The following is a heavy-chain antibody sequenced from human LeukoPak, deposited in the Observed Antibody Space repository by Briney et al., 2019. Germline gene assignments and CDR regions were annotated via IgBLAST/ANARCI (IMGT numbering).Heavy chain of an antibody. CDR2: IAWDEHK. CDR3: ARSSRNPYCCGECYSWLYFDY. J-gene: IGHJ4*02. CDR1: GFAPSTSGLC. V-gene: IGHV2-70*01. D-gene: IGHD2-21*01. Sequence: GPTPVNPTQPLTPSCIFTGFAPSTSGLCVSWIRQPPATALEWPAPIAWDEHKYHSISLKTRLTISKHTSKNQVVLTVTNMDPVDTATYYCARSSRNPYCCGECYSWLYFDYWGQGTLVTVSS.